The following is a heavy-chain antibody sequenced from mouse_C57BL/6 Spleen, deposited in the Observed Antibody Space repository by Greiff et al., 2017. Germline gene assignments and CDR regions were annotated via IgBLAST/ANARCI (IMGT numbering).Heavy chain of an antibody. Sequence: EVMLVESGGGLVKPGGSLKLSCAASGFTFSDYGMHWVRQAPEKGLEWVAYISSGSSTIYYADTVKGRFTISRDNAKNTLFLQMTSLRSEDTAMYYCARGGYYGSSPIDYWGQGTTLTVSS. J-gene: IGHJ2*01. CDR1: GFTFSDYG. CDR3: ARGGYYGSSPIDY. D-gene: IGHD1-1*01. CDR2: ISSGSSTI. V-gene: IGHV5-17*01.